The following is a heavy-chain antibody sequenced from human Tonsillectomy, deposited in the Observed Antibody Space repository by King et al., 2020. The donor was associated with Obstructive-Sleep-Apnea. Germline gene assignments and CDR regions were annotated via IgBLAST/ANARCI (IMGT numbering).Heavy chain of an antibody. Sequence: VQLVESGGGLVQPGESLRLSCAASGFTFSNYWMHLVRQAPGKGLVWVSHITGDGSNTTYADSVKGRFTISRDNAKDTLYLQMNSLRAEDTAVYYCVRDSSGSPSGYWGQGTLVTVSS. V-gene: IGHV3-74*01. CDR2: ITGDGSNT. D-gene: IGHD3-22*01. CDR1: GFTFSNYW. J-gene: IGHJ4*02. CDR3: VRDSSGSPSGY.